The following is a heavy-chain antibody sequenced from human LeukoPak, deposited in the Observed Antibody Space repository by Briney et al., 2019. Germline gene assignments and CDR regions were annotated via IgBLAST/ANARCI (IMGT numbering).Heavy chain of an antibody. CDR3: ARVVAAGTNRFDP. Sequence: GGSLRLSCAASGFTFSSYWMSWVRQAPGKGLEWVANINRDGSEKYYVDSVKGRFTISRDNAKNSLYLQMNSLRAEDTAVYFCARVVAAGTNRFDPWGQGTLVTVSS. V-gene: IGHV3-7*05. J-gene: IGHJ5*02. CDR2: INRDGSEK. CDR1: GFTFSSYW. D-gene: IGHD6-13*01.